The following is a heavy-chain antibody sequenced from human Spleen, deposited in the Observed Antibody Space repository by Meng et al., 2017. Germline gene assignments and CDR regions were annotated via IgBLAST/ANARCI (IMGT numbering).Heavy chain of an antibody. CDR1: GGTFSSDA. Sequence: QVQLLQAGAEVKKPGFSVKGACKASGGTFSSDAISWVRQAPEQGLEWMGGIIPIFGTANYAQKFQGRVTITAHKSTSTAYMELSSLRSDDTAMYYCARAPYCTNGVCFEGSDYWGQGTLVTVSS. CDR3: ARAPYCTNGVCFEGSDY. V-gene: IGHV1-69*06. J-gene: IGHJ4*02. D-gene: IGHD2-8*01. CDR2: IIPIFGTA.